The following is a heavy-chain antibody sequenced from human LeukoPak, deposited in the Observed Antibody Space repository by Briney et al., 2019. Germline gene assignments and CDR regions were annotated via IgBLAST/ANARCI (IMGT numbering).Heavy chain of an antibody. CDR2: IYYSGST. V-gene: IGHV4-59*01. CDR1: GGSISSYY. CDR3: ARGVSSGSYPPKY. D-gene: IGHD1-26*01. J-gene: IGHJ4*02. Sequence: SETLSLTCTVSGGSISSYYWSWIRQPPGKGLEWIGYIYYSGSTNYNPSLKSRVTISVDTSKNQFSLKLSSVTAADTAVYYCARGVSSGSYPPKYWGQGTLVTVSP.